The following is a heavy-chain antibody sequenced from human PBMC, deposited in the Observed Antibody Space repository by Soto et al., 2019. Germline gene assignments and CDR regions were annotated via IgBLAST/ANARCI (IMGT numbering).Heavy chain of an antibody. V-gene: IGHV1-18*01. CDR1: GYTFTSYG. J-gene: IGHJ4*02. D-gene: IGHD6-19*01. CDR2: IRAYNGNT. CDR3: ARDQPYSSGWYGVVSLDY. Sequence: QVQLMQSGAEVKKPGASVKVSCKASGYTFTSYGISWVRQAPGQGLEWMGWIRAYNGNTNYAQKLQGRVTMTTDTSTSTAYMELRSLRSDDTAVYYCARDQPYSSGWYGVVSLDYWGQGTLVTVSS.